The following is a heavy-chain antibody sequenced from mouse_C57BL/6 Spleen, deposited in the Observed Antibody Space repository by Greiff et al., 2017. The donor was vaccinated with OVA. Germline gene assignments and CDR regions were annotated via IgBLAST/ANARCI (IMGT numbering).Heavy chain of an antibody. V-gene: IGHV1-52*01. CDR1: GYTFTSYW. J-gene: IGHJ2*01. D-gene: IGHD2-5*01. Sequence: QVQLQQPGAELVRPGSSVKLSCKASGYTFTSYWMHWVKQRPIQGLEWIGNIDPSDSETHYNQKFKDKATLTVDKSSSTAYMQLSSLTSEDSAVYYCARDSNYEGGVDYWGQGTTLTVSS. CDR3: ARDSNYEGGVDY. CDR2: IDPSDSET.